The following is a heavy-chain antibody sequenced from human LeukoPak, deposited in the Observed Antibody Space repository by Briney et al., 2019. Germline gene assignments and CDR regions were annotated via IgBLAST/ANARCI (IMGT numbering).Heavy chain of an antibody. D-gene: IGHD6-19*01. J-gene: IGHJ4*02. CDR1: GYTFITYG. CDR2: ISAYNGNT. V-gene: IGHV1-18*01. CDR3: ASGVSSGWYGDY. Sequence: ASVKVSCKASGYTFITYGISWVRQAPGQGLEWMGWISAYNGNTNYARKLQGRVTMITDTSTSTAYMELRSLRSDDTAVYYCASGVSSGWYGDYWGQGTLVTVSS.